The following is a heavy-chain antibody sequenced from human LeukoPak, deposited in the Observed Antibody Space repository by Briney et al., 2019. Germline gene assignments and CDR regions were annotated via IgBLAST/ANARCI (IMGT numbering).Heavy chain of an antibody. CDR3: ARDRGYSSSLITLGASTGGGAEGID. V-gene: IGHV3-7*03. Sequence: PGGSLRLSCVASGFTFGKYWMSWVRQAPGKGLEWVANIKLDGSEKNYVDSVKGRFTISRDNTKNSLYLQMNSLRVEDTAVYYCARDRGYSSSLITLGASTGGGAEGIDWGQGTLVTVSS. D-gene: IGHD6-13*01. CDR1: GFTFGKYW. CDR2: IKLDGSEK. J-gene: IGHJ4*02.